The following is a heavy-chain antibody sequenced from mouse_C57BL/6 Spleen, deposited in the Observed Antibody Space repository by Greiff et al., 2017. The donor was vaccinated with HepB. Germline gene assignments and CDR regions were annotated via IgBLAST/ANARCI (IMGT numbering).Heavy chain of an antibody. D-gene: IGHD3-1*01. CDR3: AREETGTGV. J-gene: IGHJ2*01. V-gene: IGHV1-50*01. CDR1: GYTFTSYW. CDR2: IDPSDSYT. Sequence: QVQLQQPGAELVKPGASVKLSCKASGYTFTSYWMQWVKQRPGQGLEWIGEIDPSDSYTNYNQKFKGKATLTVDTSSSTAYMQLSSLTSEDAAFYYCAREETGTGVWGQSTTLTVSS.